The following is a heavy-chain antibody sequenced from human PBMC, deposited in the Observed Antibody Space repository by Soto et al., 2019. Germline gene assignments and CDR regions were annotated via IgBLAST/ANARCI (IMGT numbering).Heavy chain of an antibody. CDR3: ARVFDTSGDGMDV. Sequence: GGALRLSCSASGLTFRSYGMHWVRKAPGKGLEWVAIIWYDGSNQSYVDSVRGRFTISRDNSKDTLYLQMNSLRAEDTGVYCCARVFDTSGDGMDVWGQGNTVTGSS. D-gene: IGHD5-12*01. CDR2: IWYDGSNQ. V-gene: IGHV3-33*01. CDR1: GLTFRSYG. J-gene: IGHJ6*02.